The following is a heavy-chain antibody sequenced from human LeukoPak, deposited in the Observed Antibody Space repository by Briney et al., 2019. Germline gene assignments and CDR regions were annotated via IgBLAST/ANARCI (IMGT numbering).Heavy chain of an antibody. D-gene: IGHD6-19*01. CDR1: GFTFDDYG. CDR2: INWNGGST. Sequence: PGGSLRLSCAASGFTFDDYGMSWVRQAPGKGLEWVSGINWNGGSTGYADSVKGRFTISRDNAKNSLYLQMNSLRAEDTAVYYCARDLFSEIPIAVAASGVDYWGQGTLVTVSS. J-gene: IGHJ4*02. CDR3: ARDLFSEIPIAVAASGVDY. V-gene: IGHV3-20*04.